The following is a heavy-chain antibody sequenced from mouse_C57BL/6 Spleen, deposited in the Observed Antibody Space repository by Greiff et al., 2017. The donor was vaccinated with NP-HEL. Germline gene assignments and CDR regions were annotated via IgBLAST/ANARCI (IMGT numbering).Heavy chain of an antibody. CDR2: IDPSDSYT. J-gene: IGHJ3*01. CDR1: GYTFTSYW. V-gene: IGHV1-59*01. Sequence: VKLQQPGAELVRPGTSVKLSCKASGYTFTSYWMHWVKQRPGQGLEWIGVIDPSDSYTNYNQKFKGKATLTVDTSSSTAYMQLSSLTSEDSAVYYCARSYYSNYDFAYWGQGTLVTVSA. D-gene: IGHD2-5*01. CDR3: ARSYYSNYDFAY.